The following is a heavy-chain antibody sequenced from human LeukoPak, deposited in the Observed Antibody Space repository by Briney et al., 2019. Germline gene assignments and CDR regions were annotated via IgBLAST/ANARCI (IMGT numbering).Heavy chain of an antibody. CDR3: ARRGGRGFVDY. CDR2: ISAYNSNT. V-gene: IGHV1-18*01. J-gene: IGHJ4*02. CDR1: GYTFTSYG. Sequence: ASVKVSCKASGYTFTSYGITWVRQAPGQGPEWMGWISAYNSNTNYAQKLQGRVTMTTDTSTSTAHMELRSLRSDDTAVYYCARRGGRGFVDYWGQGTRVTVSS. D-gene: IGHD2-15*01.